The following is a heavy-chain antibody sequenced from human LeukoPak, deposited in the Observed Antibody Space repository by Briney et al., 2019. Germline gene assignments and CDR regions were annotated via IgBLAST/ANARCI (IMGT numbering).Heavy chain of an antibody. CDR1: GFSFSSTW. CDR3: ARERGVSHPFDY. D-gene: IGHD2-21*01. J-gene: IGHJ4*02. Sequence: PGGSLRLSCAASGFSFSSTWMHWVRQVPGKGLVWVARIKADGDGIIYADSVKGRFAISRDNPRNTLYLQMNSLTAEDTAVYYCARERGVSHPFDYWGQGTLVTVSS. V-gene: IGHV3-74*01. CDR2: IKADGDGI.